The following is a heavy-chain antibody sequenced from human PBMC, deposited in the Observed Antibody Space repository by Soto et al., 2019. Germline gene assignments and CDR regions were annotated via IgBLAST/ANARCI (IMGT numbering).Heavy chain of an antibody. V-gene: IGHV3-7*01. D-gene: IGHD3-10*01. J-gene: IGHJ5*02. Sequence: PGGSLRLSCVASGFTYNYYWMSWVRQAPGKGLEWVARIKFDGTNIQYADSAKGRFTISRDNAKNSLYLQMNSLRAEDTAVYYCARDLGSSDDPWGQGTLVTVSS. CDR3: ARDLGSSDDP. CDR1: GFTYNYYW. CDR2: IKFDGTNI.